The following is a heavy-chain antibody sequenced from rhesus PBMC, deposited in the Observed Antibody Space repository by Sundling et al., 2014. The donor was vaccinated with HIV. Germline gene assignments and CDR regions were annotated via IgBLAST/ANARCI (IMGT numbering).Heavy chain of an antibody. CDR2: IYGNSAST. D-gene: IGHD1-44*01. V-gene: IGHV4-73*01. J-gene: IGHJ4*01. CDR1: GGSISGYYY. Sequence: QVKLQQWGEGLVKPSETLSLTCAVYGGSISGYYYWSWIRQPPGKGLEWIGYIYGNSASTNYNPSLKNRVTISKDTSKNQFSLKLTSVTAADTAVYYCARDVGWGGFDYWGQGVLVTVSS. CDR3: ARDVGWGGFDY.